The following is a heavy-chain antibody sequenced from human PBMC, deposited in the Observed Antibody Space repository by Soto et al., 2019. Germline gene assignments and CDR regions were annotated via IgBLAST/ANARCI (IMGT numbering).Heavy chain of an antibody. CDR2: INHSGST. Sequence: SETLSLTCAVYGGSFSGYYWSWIRQPPGKGLEWIGEINHSGSTNYNPSLKSRVTISVDTSKNQFSLKLSSVTAADTAVYYCAGSTGYCSGGNCYCDYWGQGTLVTVSS. J-gene: IGHJ4*02. CDR1: GGSFSGYY. D-gene: IGHD2-15*01. CDR3: AGSTGYCSGGNCYCDY. V-gene: IGHV4-34*01.